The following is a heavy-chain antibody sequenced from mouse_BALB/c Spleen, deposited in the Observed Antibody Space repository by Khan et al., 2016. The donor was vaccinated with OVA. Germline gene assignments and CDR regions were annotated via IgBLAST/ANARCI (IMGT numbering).Heavy chain of an antibody. D-gene: IGHD2-14*01. Sequence: QVQLKQSGAELARPGASVKMSCKASGYTFTSNTMHWVKQRPGQGLEWIGYINPRSGYTIYNQKFKDKATLTADISSSTAYMQLSSLTSDDSAVYYCASRTTGYAMDYWGQGTSVTVSS. CDR3: ASRTTGYAMDY. V-gene: IGHV1-4*01. CDR2: INPRSGYT. CDR1: GYTFTSNT. J-gene: IGHJ4*01.